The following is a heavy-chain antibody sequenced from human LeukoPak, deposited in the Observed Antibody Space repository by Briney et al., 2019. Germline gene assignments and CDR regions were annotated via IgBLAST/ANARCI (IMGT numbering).Heavy chain of an antibody. D-gene: IGHD5-18*01. CDR1: GGSISSSSYY. CDR2: INYSGST. V-gene: IGHV4-39*01. CDR3: ARRVYTYGLYYFDS. J-gene: IGHJ4*02. Sequence: SETLSLTCTVSGGSISSSSYYWGWIRQPPGKGLEWIGTINYSGSTYYTPSLKSRVTISVDTSKNQFSLKLSSVTAADTAVYYCARRVYTYGLYYFDSWGQGTLVTVSS.